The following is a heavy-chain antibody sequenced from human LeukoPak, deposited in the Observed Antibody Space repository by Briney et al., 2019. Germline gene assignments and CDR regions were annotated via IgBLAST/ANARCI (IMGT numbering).Heavy chain of an antibody. CDR2: ISPNSGGT. D-gene: IGHD5-12*01. J-gene: IGHJ4*02. Sequence: ASVKVSCKASGYTFTAYYIHWVRQAPGQGLEWMGWISPNSGGTNYAQEFQGRVSMTRDTSISTAYMEMSRLRSDDTAVYYCARGDVVTTLDYWGQGTLVTASS. CDR1: GYTFTAYY. V-gene: IGHV1-2*02. CDR3: ARGDVVTTLDY.